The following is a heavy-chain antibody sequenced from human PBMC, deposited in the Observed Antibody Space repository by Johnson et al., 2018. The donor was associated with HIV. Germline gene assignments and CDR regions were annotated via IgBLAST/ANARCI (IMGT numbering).Heavy chain of an antibody. CDR3: TTDRDSSGYLDAFDI. CDR2: IWYDGSNK. CDR1: GFTFSSYG. D-gene: IGHD3-22*01. Sequence: QVQLVESGGGVVQPGRSLRLSCAASGFTFSSYGMHWVRQAPGKGLEWVAVIWYDGSNKYYADSVKGRFTISRDNSKNTLYLQMNSLKTEDTAVYYCTTDRDSSGYLDAFDIWGQGTMVTVSS. V-gene: IGHV3-33*01. J-gene: IGHJ3*02.